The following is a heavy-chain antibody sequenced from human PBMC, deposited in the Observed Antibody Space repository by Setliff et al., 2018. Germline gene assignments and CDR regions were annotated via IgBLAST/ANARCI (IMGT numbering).Heavy chain of an antibody. D-gene: IGHD1-26*01. CDR2: VYHSGGT. J-gene: IGHJ6*03. CDR1: GGSISSGSDY. V-gene: IGHV4-39*01. Sequence: PSETLSLTCTVSGGSISSGSDYWAWIRQPPGKGLEWLGTVYHSGGTYYNPSLKSRVTMSVDTSKNLFSLKLNSVTAADTAVYYCARAPPNRYSGSYEYFYMDVWGKGTTVTVSS. CDR3: ARAPPNRYSGSYEYFYMDV.